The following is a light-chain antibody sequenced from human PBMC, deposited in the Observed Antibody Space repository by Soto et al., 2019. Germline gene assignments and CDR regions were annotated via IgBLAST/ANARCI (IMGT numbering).Light chain of an antibody. V-gene: IGLV2-8*01. CDR3: SSYAGNNNYV. J-gene: IGLJ1*01. CDR2: EVS. Sequence: SALTQPPSASGSLGQSVTISCTGTRSDVGGYNYVSWYQHHPGKAPRFMIYEVSKRPSGVPDRFSASKSGNTASLTVSGLQAEDEAEYYCSSYAGNNNYVFGTGTKVTVL. CDR1: RSDVGGYNY.